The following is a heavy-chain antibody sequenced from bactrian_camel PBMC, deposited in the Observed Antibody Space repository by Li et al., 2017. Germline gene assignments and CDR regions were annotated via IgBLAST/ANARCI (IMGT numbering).Heavy chain of an antibody. CDR3: CRGEYHTL. Sequence: VQLVESGGGSVHAGGSLRLSCAASGFTFSTYVMNWVRQAPGKGLEWVSSIYSNGINTYYADSVKGRFTGSRDNAKNMVYLQMNSLKSEDTALYNCCRGEYHTLWGQGTQVTVS. CDR1: GFTFSTYV. J-gene: IGHJ4*01. CDR2: IYSNGINT. V-gene: IGHV3S11*01.